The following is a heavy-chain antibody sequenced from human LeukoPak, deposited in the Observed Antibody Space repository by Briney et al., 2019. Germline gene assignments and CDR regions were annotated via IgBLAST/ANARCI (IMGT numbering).Heavy chain of an antibody. J-gene: IGHJ5*02. CDR3: ASTITMVRGANHP. CDR1: GGSISSGGYY. Sequence: SQTLSLTCTVSGGSISSGGYYWSWIRQHPGKGLEWIGYIYYSGSTYYNPSLKSRVTISVDTSKNQFSLKLSSMTAADTAVYYCASTITMVRGANHPWGQGTLVTVSS. D-gene: IGHD3-10*01. CDR2: IYYSGST. V-gene: IGHV4-31*03.